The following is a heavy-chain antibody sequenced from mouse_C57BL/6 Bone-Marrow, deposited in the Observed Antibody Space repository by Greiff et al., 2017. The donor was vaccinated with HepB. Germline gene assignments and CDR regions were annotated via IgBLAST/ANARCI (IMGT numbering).Heavy chain of an antibody. D-gene: IGHD3-2*02. CDR2: IYPGSGNT. J-gene: IGHJ2*01. CDR1: GYTFTDYY. CDR3: ARGGGDSSGRFDY. Sequence: QVQLQQSGAELVRPGASVKLSCKASGYTFTDYYINWVKQRPGQGLEWVARIYPGSGNTYYNEKFKGKATLTAEKSSSTAYMQLSSLTSEDSAVYFCARGGGDSSGRFDYWGQGTTLTVSS. V-gene: IGHV1-76*01.